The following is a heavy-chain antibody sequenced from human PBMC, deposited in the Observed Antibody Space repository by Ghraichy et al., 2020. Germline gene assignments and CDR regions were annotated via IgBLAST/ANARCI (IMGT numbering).Heavy chain of an antibody. CDR2: IYPGDSDT. CDR1: GYTFTSYW. J-gene: IGHJ4*02. V-gene: IGHV5-51*01. Sequence: GESLNISCKGPGYTFTSYWIAWVRQMPGKGLEWMGIIYPGDSDTRYSPSFQGQVTISADKSISTAYLQWSSLKASDTAIYYCARQEYYDSNGYYYPFDYWGQGALVTVSS. CDR3: ARQEYYDSNGYYYPFDY. D-gene: IGHD3-22*01.